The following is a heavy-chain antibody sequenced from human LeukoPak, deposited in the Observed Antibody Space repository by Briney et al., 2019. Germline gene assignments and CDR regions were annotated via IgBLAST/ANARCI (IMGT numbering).Heavy chain of an antibody. D-gene: IGHD4-17*01. CDR2: ISYDGSNK. CDR1: GFTFSSYA. V-gene: IGHV3-30-3*01. CDR3: ARESARAVTTSFFVADYFDY. Sequence: GRSLRLSCAASGFTFSSYAMHWVRQAPGRGLEWVAVISYDGSNKYYADSVKGRFTISRDNSKNTLYLQMNSLRAEDTAVYYCARESARAVTTSFFVADYFDYWGQGTLVTVSS. J-gene: IGHJ4*02.